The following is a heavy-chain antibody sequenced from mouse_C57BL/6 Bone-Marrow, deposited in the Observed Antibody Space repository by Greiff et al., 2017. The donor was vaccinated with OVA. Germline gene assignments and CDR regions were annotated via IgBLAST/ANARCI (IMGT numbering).Heavy chain of an antibody. D-gene: IGHD2-3*01. V-gene: IGHV1-7*01. Sequence: VKLSCKASGYTFTSYWLHWVQQRPVQGLVLIGYINPSSGYTKYNQKFKDKATLTADKSSSTAYMQLSSLTYEDSAVYYCARWLLSYYFGYWGQGTTLSVSS. CDR1: GYTFTSYW. CDR2: INPSSGYT. CDR3: ARWLLSYYFGY. J-gene: IGHJ2*01.